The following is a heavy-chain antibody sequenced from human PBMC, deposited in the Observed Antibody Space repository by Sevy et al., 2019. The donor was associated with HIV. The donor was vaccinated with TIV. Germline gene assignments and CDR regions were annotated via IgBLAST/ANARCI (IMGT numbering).Heavy chain of an antibody. V-gene: IGHV3-30-3*01. Sequence: GGSLRLSCAASGFTFSSYAMHWVRQAPGKGLEWVAVISYDGSNKYYADSVKGRFTISRDNSKNTLYLQMNSLRAEDTAVYYCARPPSRSCSLGVWFDPWGQGTLVTVSS. CDR1: GFTFSSYA. D-gene: IGHD3-22*01. CDR3: ARPPSRSCSLGVWFDP. J-gene: IGHJ5*02. CDR2: ISYDGSNK.